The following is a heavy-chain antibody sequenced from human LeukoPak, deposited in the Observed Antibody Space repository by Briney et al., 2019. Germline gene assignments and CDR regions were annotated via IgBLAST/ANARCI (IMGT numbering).Heavy chain of an antibody. J-gene: IGHJ5*02. CDR2: IIPIFGTA. CDR1: GGTFSSYA. CDR3: ARLLSGGSYYDNWLDP. Sequence: SVKVSCKASGGTFSSYAISWVRQAPGQGLEWMGGIIPIFGTANYAQKFQGRVTITADESTSTAYMELSSLRSEDTAVYYCARLLSGGSYYDNWLDPWGQGTLVTVSS. V-gene: IGHV1-69*13. D-gene: IGHD1-26*01.